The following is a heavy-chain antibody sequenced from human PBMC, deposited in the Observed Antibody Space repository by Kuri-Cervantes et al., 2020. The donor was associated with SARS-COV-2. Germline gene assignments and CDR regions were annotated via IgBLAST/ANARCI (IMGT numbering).Heavy chain of an antibody. J-gene: IGHJ4*02. CDR1: GFAFSNYG. D-gene: IGHD2-21*01. V-gene: IGHV3-21*01. CDR2: ISSSSSYI. CDR3: AKDRVGVQDF. Sequence: GGSLRLSCAASGFAFSNYGMHWVRQAPGKGLEWVSSISSSSSYIYYADSVKGRFTISRDNAKNSLYLHMKSLRSEDTAMYYCAKDRVGVQDFWGQGTLVTVSS.